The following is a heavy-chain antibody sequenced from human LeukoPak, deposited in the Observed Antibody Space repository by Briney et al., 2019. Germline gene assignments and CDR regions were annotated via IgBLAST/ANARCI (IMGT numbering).Heavy chain of an antibody. J-gene: IGHJ4*02. CDR3: VRGGYSSIWS. Sequence: SQTLSLTCAIFGDSVSSNSAAWHWIRQSPSRGLEWLGRTYYRSKWYNDYAVSVKSRITINPDTSKNQFSLQLNSVSPEDTAVYYCVRGGYSSIWSWGQGTLVTVSS. CDR2: TYYRSKWYN. V-gene: IGHV6-1*01. CDR1: GDSVSSNSAA. D-gene: IGHD6-13*01.